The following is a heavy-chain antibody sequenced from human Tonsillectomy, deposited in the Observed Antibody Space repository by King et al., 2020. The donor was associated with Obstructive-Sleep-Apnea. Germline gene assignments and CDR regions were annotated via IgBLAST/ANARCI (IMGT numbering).Heavy chain of an antibody. J-gene: IGHJ4*02. V-gene: IGHV3-23*01. CDR3: AKDSARITMVRGVVDY. CDR1: GFTFSSYA. Sequence: VQSGGSLRLSCAASGFTFSSYAMSWVRQAPGKGLEWVSAISGSGGSIYYADSAKGRFTISRDNSKNTVSLQMNSLRAEDTAVYYCAKDSARITMVRGVVDYWGQGTLVTVSS. D-gene: IGHD3-10*01. CDR2: ISGSGGSI.